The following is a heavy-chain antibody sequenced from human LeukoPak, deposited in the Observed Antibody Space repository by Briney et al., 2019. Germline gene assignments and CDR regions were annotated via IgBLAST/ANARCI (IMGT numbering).Heavy chain of an antibody. V-gene: IGHV3-66*01. CDR2: IYSGGTT. CDR3: ARFLSYYYGLDV. J-gene: IGHJ6*02. CDR1: GFTVSSNY. Sequence: GGSLRLSYAASGFTVSSNYMSWVRQAPGKGLEWVSVIYSGGTTNYADSVKGRFTISRDNSKNTLYLQVNSLRAEDTAIYFCARFLSYYYGLDVWGQGTTVTVSS.